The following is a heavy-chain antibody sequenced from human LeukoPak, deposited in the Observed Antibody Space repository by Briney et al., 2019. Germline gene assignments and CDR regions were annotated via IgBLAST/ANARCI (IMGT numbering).Heavy chain of an antibody. CDR2: ISGGGVTT. D-gene: IGHD3-16*01. CDR3: ARNQRLGGHSYYYYGMDV. Sequence: GGSLRLSCVGSGFTSIAYALTWARQAPGKGLEWVSGISGGGVTTYYADSVKGRFTISRDNSKNTLYLQMNSLRADDTAIYYCARNQRLGGHSYYYYGMDVWGQGTTVTVSS. J-gene: IGHJ6*02. V-gene: IGHV3-23*01. CDR1: GFTSIAYA.